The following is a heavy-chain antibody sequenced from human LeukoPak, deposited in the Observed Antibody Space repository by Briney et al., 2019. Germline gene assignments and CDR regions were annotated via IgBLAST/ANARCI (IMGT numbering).Heavy chain of an antibody. CDR3: ARYRGGGDYDF. D-gene: IGHD4-17*01. J-gene: IGHJ4*02. Sequence: PGGPLRLSCAASGFTFSSYWMTWVRQAPGKGLEWVATINQDGNVTYYLASVNGRFTIYRDNAKTSLYLQMNSLRAEDTAVYFCARYRGGGDYDFWGQGTLVTVS. CDR2: INQDGNVT. CDR1: GFTFSSYW. V-gene: IGHV3-7*04.